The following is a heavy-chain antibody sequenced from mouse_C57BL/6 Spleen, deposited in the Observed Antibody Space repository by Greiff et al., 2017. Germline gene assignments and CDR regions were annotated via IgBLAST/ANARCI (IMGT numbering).Heavy chain of an antibody. CDR3: ARPLTGGFAY. CDR2: ISSGSSTI. CDR1: GFTFSDYG. Sequence: EVNLVESGGGLVKPGGSLKLSCAASGFTFSDYGMHWVRQAPEKGLEWVAYISSGSSTIYYADTVKGRFTISRDNAKNTLFLQMTSLRSEDTAMYYCARPLTGGFAYWGQGTLVTVSA. V-gene: IGHV5-17*01. J-gene: IGHJ3*01. D-gene: IGHD4-1*01.